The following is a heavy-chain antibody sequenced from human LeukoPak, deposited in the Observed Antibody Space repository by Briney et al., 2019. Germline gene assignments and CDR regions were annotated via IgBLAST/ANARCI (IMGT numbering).Heavy chain of an antibody. CDR3: ASHLVPGMDLDS. CDR2: IYNRGST. D-gene: IGHD6-13*01. V-gene: IGHV4-59*08. Sequence: SETLSLTCTVSGASVSSSYWSWIRQPPGRGLEWIGYIYNRGSTNYNPSLKSRVTILVDTSKNQFSLKLSSVTAADTAVYYCASHLVPGMDLDSWGQGTLVTVSS. CDR1: GASVSSSY. J-gene: IGHJ4*02.